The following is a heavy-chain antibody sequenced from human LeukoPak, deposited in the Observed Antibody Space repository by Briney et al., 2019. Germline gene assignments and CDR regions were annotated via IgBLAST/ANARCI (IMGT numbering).Heavy chain of an antibody. CDR2: INWNGGST. V-gene: IGHV3-20*04. D-gene: IGHD3-22*01. Sequence: GGSLRLSCAASGFTFDDYGMSWVRHAPGKGLEWVSGINWNGGSTVYADSVKGRFTISRDNAKNSLYLQMNSLRAEDTALYYCARERGDNYYDSSGYSPEAFDIWGQGTMVTVSS. CDR1: GFTFDDYG. CDR3: ARERGDNYYDSSGYSPEAFDI. J-gene: IGHJ3*02.